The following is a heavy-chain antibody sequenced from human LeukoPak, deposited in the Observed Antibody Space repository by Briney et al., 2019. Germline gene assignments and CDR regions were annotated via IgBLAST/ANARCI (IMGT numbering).Heavy chain of an antibody. CDR2: INHSGYT. Sequence: SETLSLTCAVSGVSFDDYYWAWVRQTPGKGLEWIGEINHSGYTNDSPSLRSRVTLSIDTSRKQFSLNLRSVTVADAGTYYCTRMTTGHDYWGQGTLVTVSS. J-gene: IGHJ4*02. CDR3: TRMTTGHDY. D-gene: IGHD4-17*01. V-gene: IGHV4-34*01. CDR1: GVSFDDYY.